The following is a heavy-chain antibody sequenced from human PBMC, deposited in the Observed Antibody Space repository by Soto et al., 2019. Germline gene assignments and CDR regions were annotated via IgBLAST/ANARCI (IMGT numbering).Heavy chain of an antibody. CDR1: GYTFTSYD. D-gene: IGHD5-12*01. CDR3: ARAPGGYDYPGY. CDR2: MNPNSGNT. J-gene: IGHJ4*02. V-gene: IGHV1-8*01. Sequence: QVQLVQSGAEVKKPGASVKVSCKASGYTFTSYDINWVRQATGQGLEWMGWMNPNSGNTGHAQKFQGRVTMTRNTSISTAYMELRRLRSEDTAVYYCARAPGGYDYPGYWGQGTLVTVSS.